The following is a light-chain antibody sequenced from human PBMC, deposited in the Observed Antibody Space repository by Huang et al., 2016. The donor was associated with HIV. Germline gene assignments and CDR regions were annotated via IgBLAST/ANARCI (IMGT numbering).Light chain of an antibody. CDR1: QSVGSF. V-gene: IGKV3-11*01. Sequence: EIVLTQSPATLSLSPGERATLSCRASQSVGSFLAWYQQKPGQAPRLRIYDASYMATGIPARFGGSGSGTDFTLTISSLEPEDFAVYYCQQRTYSFTFGPGTKVD. CDR3: QQRTYSFT. J-gene: IGKJ3*01. CDR2: DAS.